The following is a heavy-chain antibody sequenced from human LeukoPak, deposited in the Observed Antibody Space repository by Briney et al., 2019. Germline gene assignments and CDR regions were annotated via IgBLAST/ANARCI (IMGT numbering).Heavy chain of an antibody. Sequence: SQTLSLTCVVSGDSVSSKNGAWNWIRQSPSRGLEWLGRTYYRSKWYNDYAESMEGRMTISQNTSKNQYSLHLNSVTPDDTAVYYCARDFGTTGWHTFDYWGQGTLVTVSS. J-gene: IGHJ4*02. D-gene: IGHD6-19*01. CDR2: TYYRSKWYN. CDR1: GDSVSSKNGA. CDR3: ARDFGTTGWHTFDY. V-gene: IGHV6-1*01.